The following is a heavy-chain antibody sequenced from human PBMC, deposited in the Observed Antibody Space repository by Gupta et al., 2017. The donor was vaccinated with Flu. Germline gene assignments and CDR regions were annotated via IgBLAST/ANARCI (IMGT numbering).Heavy chain of an antibody. J-gene: IGHJ5*02. Sequence: QVQLQQWGAGLLKPSETLSLTCAVYNASLSGSYWSWIRQPPGKGPEWIGEIDHSGGTNYNPSRKSRVTMSVDTSKNQFSLNLYSVTAADTAIYYCTRLGGVTVGYNWFDPWGQGTLVTVS. CDR1: NASLSGSY. D-gene: IGHD4-11*01. CDR2: IDHSGGT. V-gene: IGHV4-34*01. CDR3: TRLGGVTVGYNWFDP.